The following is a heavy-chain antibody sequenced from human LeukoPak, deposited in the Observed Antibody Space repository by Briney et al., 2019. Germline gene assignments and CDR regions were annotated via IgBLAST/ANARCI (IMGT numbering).Heavy chain of an antibody. J-gene: IGHJ4*02. CDR1: GGSFSGYY. V-gene: IGHV4-34*01. Sequence: SETLSLTCAVYGGSFSGYYWSWIRQPPGKGLEWIGEINHSGSTNYNPSLKSRVTISVDTSKNQFSLKLSSVTAADTAVYYCASAVSIAAAGTGYYWGQGTLATVSS. D-gene: IGHD6-13*01. CDR2: INHSGST. CDR3: ASAVSIAAAGTGYY.